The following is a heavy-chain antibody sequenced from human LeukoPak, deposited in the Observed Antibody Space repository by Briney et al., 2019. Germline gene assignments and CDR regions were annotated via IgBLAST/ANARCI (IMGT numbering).Heavy chain of an antibody. V-gene: IGHV3-7*01. CDR2: IKQDGSEK. CDR3: ARVTMVRGATFPYYYYYMDV. D-gene: IGHD3-10*01. J-gene: IGHJ6*03. CDR1: GFTFSSYW. Sequence: GGSLRLSCAASGFTFSSYWMSWVRQAPGKGLEWVANIKQDGSEKYYVDSVKGRFTISRDNAKNSLYLQMNSLRAEDTAVYYCARVTMVRGATFPYYYYYMDVWGKGTTVTVSS.